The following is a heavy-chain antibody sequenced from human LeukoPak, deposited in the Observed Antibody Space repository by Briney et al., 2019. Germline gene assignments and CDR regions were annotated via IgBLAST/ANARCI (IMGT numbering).Heavy chain of an antibody. V-gene: IGHV3-21*01. CDR1: GFTFSSHS. D-gene: IGHD3-9*01. CDR2: ISSSSNYI. CDR3: VRMYYDILTGYSSWFDP. Sequence: GGSLRLSCAVSGFTFSSHSMNWVRQAPGKGLEWVSSISSSSNYIYYADSVKGRFTISRDNAKNSLYLQMNSLRAEDTAVYYCVRMYYDILTGYSSWFDPWGQGTLVTVSS. J-gene: IGHJ5*02.